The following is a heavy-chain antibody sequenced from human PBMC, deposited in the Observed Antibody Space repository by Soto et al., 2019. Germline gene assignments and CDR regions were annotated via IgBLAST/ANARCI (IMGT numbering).Heavy chain of an antibody. CDR3: ARGGWYNWNYMYDWLDP. CDR2: INAGNGNT. CDR1: GYTFTSYA. Sequence: SVKVSCKASGYTFTSYAMHWVRQAPGQGLEWMGWINAGNGNTKYSQKFQGRVTITRDTSASTAYMELSSLRSEDTAVYYCARGGWYNWNYMYDWLDPWGQGTLVTVSS. J-gene: IGHJ5*02. V-gene: IGHV1-3*01. D-gene: IGHD1-7*01.